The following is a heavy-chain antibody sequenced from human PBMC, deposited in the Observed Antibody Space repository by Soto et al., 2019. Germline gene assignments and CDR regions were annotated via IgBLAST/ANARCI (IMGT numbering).Heavy chain of an antibody. CDR2: ISAYNGNT. CDR1: GYTFTSYG. V-gene: IGHV1-18*01. Sequence: ASVKVSCKASGYTFTSYGISWVRQAPGQGLEWMGWISAYNGNTNYAQKLQGRVTMTTDTSTSTAYMELRSLRSDDTAEYYCAGDRPAVVAAFFGPYYSSGMDVWGQGTTVPVSS. D-gene: IGHD3-3*02. CDR3: AGDRPAVVAAFFGPYYSSGMDV. J-gene: IGHJ6*02.